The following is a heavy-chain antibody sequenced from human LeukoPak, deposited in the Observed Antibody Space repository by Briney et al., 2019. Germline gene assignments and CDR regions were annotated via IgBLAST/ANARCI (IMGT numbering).Heavy chain of an antibody. V-gene: IGHV4-34*01. J-gene: IGHJ4*02. CDR3: ARGRNYYDSSGYYQPPWYFDY. CDR2: INHSGST. CDR1: GGSFSGYY. Sequence: PLETLSLTCAVYGGSFSGYYWSWIRQPPGKGLEWIGEINHSGSTNYNPSLKSRVTISVDTSKNQFSLKLSSVTAAGTAVYYCARGRNYYDSSGYYQPPWYFDYWGQGTLVTVSS. D-gene: IGHD3-22*01.